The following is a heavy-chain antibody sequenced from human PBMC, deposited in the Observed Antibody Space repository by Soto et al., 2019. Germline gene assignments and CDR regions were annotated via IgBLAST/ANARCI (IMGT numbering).Heavy chain of an antibody. CDR2: IYSRGNT. J-gene: IGHJ5*02. V-gene: IGHV4-31*03. D-gene: IGHD3-9*01. CDR1: GGSIDSGLYY. Sequence: PSETLSLTCTVSGGSIDSGLYYWTWIRQHPGKGLQWIGYIYSRGNTYYNPSLKSRVTIVADTSKNQFSLKLSSVTAADTAVYYCASSGRYYDILTGSRGMYNWFDPWGQGTLVTVSS. CDR3: ASSGRYYDILTGSRGMYNWFDP.